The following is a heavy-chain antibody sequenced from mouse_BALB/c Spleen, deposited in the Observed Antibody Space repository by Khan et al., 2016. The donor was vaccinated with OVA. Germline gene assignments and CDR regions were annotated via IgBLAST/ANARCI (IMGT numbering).Heavy chain of an antibody. CDR2: INPSNDYT. CDR1: GYTFTSYT. J-gene: IGHJ3*01. V-gene: IGHV1-4*01. CDR3: GREGAYQRSDGWFAY. Sequence: VQLQESGAELARPGASVKMSCKASGYTFTSYTMHWVKQRPGQGLEWIGYINPSNDYTNYNQNFKDKATLIVDKSSSTAYMQLSSLTSGDSSVYYCGREGAYQRSDGWFAYWGQGTLVTVSA.